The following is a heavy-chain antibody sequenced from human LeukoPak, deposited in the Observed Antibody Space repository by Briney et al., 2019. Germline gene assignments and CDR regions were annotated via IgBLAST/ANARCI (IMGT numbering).Heavy chain of an antibody. D-gene: IGHD6-19*01. Sequence: GGSLRLSCAASGFTFRDYYMSWIRQAPGKGLEWVSYISSSGSTIYYADSVKGRFTISRDNSKNTLYLQMNSLRAEDTAVYYCAKLSGSSGWYTVYYFDYWGQGTLVTVSS. V-gene: IGHV3-11*01. CDR1: GFTFRDYY. CDR3: AKLSGSSGWYTVYYFDY. J-gene: IGHJ4*02. CDR2: ISSSGSTI.